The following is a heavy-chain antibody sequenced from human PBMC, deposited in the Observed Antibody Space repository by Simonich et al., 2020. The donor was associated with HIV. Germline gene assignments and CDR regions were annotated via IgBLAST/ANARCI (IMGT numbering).Heavy chain of an antibody. CDR2: ISSRGRTI. J-gene: IGHJ4*02. CDR3: ARGSYYDIHGSRYFDY. CDR1: GFTFSGFS. D-gene: IGHD3-22*01. Sequence: EVQLVESGGGLVKPGGSLRLSCAASGFTFSGFSRNRVRQDPGKGLEWVSCISSRGRTINYADSVKGRFTISRDNAKNSLYLQMNSLRAEDTAVYYCARGSYYDIHGSRYFDYWGQGTLVTVAS. V-gene: IGHV3-48*01.